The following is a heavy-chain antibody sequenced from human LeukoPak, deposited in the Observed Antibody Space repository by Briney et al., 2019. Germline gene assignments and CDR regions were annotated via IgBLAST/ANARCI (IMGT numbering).Heavy chain of an antibody. CDR2: INQDGSKK. Sequence: GGSLRLSCVASRFTFSNYWMSWIRQAPGKGLEWVANINQDGSKKPYADSMKGRFTISRDNAKESLYLQLNSLRADDTAVYYCAKWGPHCVGDYCPALDSWGQGTLVTVSS. V-gene: IGHV3-7*01. J-gene: IGHJ4*02. CDR1: RFTFSNYW. D-gene: IGHD2-21*02. CDR3: AKWGPHCVGDYCPALDS.